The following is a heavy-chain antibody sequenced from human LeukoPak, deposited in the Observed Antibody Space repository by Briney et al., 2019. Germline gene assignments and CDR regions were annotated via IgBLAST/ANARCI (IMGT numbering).Heavy chain of an antibody. D-gene: IGHD3-3*01. Sequence: GGSLRLSCAASGFTFRNYVIHRVRQAPGKGLEWVAVTSSDLNVKLYADSVKGRFTISRDNSKNTLYLQMNSLRAEDTAVYYCAKDRWSGYSNPFDYWGQGTLVTVSS. CDR2: TSSDLNVK. CDR3: AKDRWSGYSNPFDY. J-gene: IGHJ4*02. V-gene: IGHV3-30*18. CDR1: GFTFRNYV.